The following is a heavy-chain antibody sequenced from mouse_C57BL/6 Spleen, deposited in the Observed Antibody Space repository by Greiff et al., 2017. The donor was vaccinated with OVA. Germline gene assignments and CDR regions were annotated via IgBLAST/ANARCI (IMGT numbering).Heavy chain of an antibody. Sequence: QVQLKQPGAELVRPGSSVKLSCKASGYTFTSYWMHWVKQRPIQGLEWIGNIDPSDSETHYNQKFKDKATLTVDKSSSTAYMQLSSLTSEDSAVYYCARTPLTQLRLHDAIDYWGQGTSVTVSS. CDR3: ARTPLTQLRLHDAIDY. V-gene: IGHV1-52*01. CDR1: GYTFTSYW. CDR2: IDPSDSET. J-gene: IGHJ4*01. D-gene: IGHD3-2*02.